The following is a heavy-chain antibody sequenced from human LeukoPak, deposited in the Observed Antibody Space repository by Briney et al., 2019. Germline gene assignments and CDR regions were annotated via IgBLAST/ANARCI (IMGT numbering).Heavy chain of an antibody. V-gene: IGHV3-23*01. D-gene: IGHD6-19*01. Sequence: PRGSLRLSCAASGFTFSSYAMTWVRQAPGKGLEWVSTISGSGASTYYADSVKGRFTISRDKSKNTLYLQMNSLRAEDTAVYYCAKSGSSGWYVPYYYYGMDVWGQGTTVTVSS. J-gene: IGHJ6*02. CDR1: GFTFSSYA. CDR2: ISGSGAST. CDR3: AKSGSSGWYVPYYYYGMDV.